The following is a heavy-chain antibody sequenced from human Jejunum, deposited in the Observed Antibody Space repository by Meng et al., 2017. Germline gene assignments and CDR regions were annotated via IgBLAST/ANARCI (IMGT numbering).Heavy chain of an antibody. J-gene: IGHJ4*02. CDR1: GSSFSSYW. CDR3: ASSFGSGTYRVAYFNY. CDR2: IKQDGSET. Sequence: GESLKISCVASGSSFSSYWINWVRQAPAKGLEWVSNIKQDGSETYYVDSVKGRFTISRDNAKNSLYLQMNSLRDEDTAVYYCASSFGSGTYRVAYFNYWGRGTLVTVSS. V-gene: IGHV3-7*01. D-gene: IGHD3-10*01.